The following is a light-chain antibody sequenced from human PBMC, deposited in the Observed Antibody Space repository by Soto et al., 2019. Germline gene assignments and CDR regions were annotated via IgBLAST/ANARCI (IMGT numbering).Light chain of an antibody. V-gene: IGLV2-11*01. CDR3: GSYAGAYIYV. J-gene: IGLJ1*01. CDR1: SSDIGAYNY. CDR2: YVS. Sequence: QSALTQPCSVSGSPGQSVTISCTGTSSDIGAYNYVSWSQQHPGKVPKLILYYVSKRPSGVPYRFSGSKPGNTASLTISWLQADDEADYYCGSYAGAYIYVFATGTKVTVL.